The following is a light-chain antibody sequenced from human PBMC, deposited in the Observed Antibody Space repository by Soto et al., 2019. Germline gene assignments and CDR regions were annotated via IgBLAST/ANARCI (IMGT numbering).Light chain of an antibody. Sequence: SALRQPRSVSGSRGQSVTISCTGTSSDVGGYNYVSWYQQHPGKAPKLMIYDVSKRPSGVPDRFSGSKSGNTASLTISGLQAEDEADYYCCSYAGSYTYVFGTGTKVTVL. CDR1: SSDVGGYNY. CDR2: DVS. CDR3: CSYAGSYTYV. J-gene: IGLJ1*01. V-gene: IGLV2-11*01.